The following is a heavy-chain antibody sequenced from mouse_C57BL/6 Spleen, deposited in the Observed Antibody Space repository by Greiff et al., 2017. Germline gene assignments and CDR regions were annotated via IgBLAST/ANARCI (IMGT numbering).Heavy chain of an antibody. CDR2: IYPGDGDT. Sequence: VQLQQSGAELVKPGASVKISCKASGYAFSSYWMNWVKQRPGKGLEWIGQIYPGDGDTNYNGKFKGKATLTADKSSSTAYMQLSSLTSEDSAVYFFARGGRVYYAMDYWGQRTSVTVSS. D-gene: IGHD1-1*02. V-gene: IGHV1-80*01. J-gene: IGHJ4*01. CDR1: GYAFSSYW. CDR3: ARGGRVYYAMDY.